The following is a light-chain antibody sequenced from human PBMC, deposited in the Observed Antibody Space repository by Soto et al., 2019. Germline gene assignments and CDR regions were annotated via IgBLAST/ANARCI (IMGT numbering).Light chain of an antibody. J-gene: IGLJ1*01. V-gene: IGLV2-14*03. Sequence: QSVLTQPASVSGSPGQSIAISCTGTSSDVGAYDYVSWYQQHPDKAPKLMIYEVSNRPSGVSDRSSGSKSVNTATLTFSGLQAEDEADYYCASYTTTSTRGFGTGTKVTVL. CDR2: EVS. CDR3: ASYTTTSTRG. CDR1: SSDVGAYDY.